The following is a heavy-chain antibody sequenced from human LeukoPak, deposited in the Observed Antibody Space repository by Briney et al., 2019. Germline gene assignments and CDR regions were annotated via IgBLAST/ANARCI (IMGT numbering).Heavy chain of an antibody. D-gene: IGHD3-3*01. CDR3: AKGITIFGVVGLDAFDI. J-gene: IGHJ3*02. V-gene: IGHV3-33*08. CDR2: IWYGGSNK. Sequence: GRSLRLSCAASGFTFSSYGMHWVRQAPGKGLEWVAVIWYGGSNKYYADSVKGRFTISRDNSKNTLYLQMNSLRAEDTAVYYCAKGITIFGVVGLDAFDIWGQGTMVTVSS. CDR1: GFTFSSYG.